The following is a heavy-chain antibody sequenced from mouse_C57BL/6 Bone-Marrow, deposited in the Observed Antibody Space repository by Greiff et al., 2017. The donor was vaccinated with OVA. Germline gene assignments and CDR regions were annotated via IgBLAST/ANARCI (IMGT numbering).Heavy chain of an antibody. D-gene: IGHD4-1*01. CDR2: ISDGGSYT. CDR3: ARGRNWENY. Sequence: EVMLVESGGGLVKPGGSLKLSCAASGFTFSSYAMSWVRQTPEKRLEWVATISDGGSYTYYPDNVKGRFTISRDNAKNNLYLQMSHLKSEDTAMYYCARGRNWENYWGQGTTLTVSS. CDR1: GFTFSSYA. V-gene: IGHV5-4*03. J-gene: IGHJ2*01.